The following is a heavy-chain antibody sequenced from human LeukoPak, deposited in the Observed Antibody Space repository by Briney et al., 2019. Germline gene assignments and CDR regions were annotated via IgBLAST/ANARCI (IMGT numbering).Heavy chain of an antibody. D-gene: IGHD2-2*01. V-gene: IGHV4-59*01. CDR1: GGSISSYY. Sequence: SETLSLTCTVSGGSISSYYWSWIWQPPGKGLEWIGYIYYSGSTNYNPSLKSRVTISVDTSKNQFSLKLSSVTAADTAVYYCAKAGYHLANDYWGQGTLVTVSS. CDR3: AKAGYHLANDY. CDR2: IYYSGST. J-gene: IGHJ4*02.